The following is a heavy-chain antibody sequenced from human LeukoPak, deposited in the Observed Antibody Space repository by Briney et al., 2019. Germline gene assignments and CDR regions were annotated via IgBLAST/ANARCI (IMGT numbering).Heavy chain of an antibody. J-gene: IGHJ4*02. V-gene: IGHV4-39*01. D-gene: IGHD5-12*01. Sequence: SETLSLTCTVSGGSIGSSSYYWGWIRQPPGKGLEWIGSIYYSGSTYYNPSLKSRVTISVDTSKNQFSLKLSSVTAADTAVYYCARPENGGYDCWGQGTLVTVSS. CDR1: GGSIGSSSYY. CDR2: IYYSGST. CDR3: ARPENGGYDC.